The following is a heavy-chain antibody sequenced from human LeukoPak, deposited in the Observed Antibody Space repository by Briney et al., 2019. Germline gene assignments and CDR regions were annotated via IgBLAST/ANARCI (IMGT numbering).Heavy chain of an antibody. D-gene: IGHD1-26*01. CDR3: ARVKYSGSYYGVDY. CDR1: GDSISSADYY. J-gene: IGHJ4*02. V-gene: IGHV4-30-4*08. Sequence: SETLPLTCTVSGDSISSADYYSSWIRQPPGKGLEWIGYIYYSGSTYYNPSLKSRVIISADTSKNQFSLKLSSVTAADTAVYYCARVKYSGSYYGVDYWGQGTLVTVSS. CDR2: IYYSGST.